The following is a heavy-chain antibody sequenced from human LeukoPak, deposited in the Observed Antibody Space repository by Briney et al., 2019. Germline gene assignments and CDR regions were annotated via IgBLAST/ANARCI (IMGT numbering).Heavy chain of an antibody. CDR3: ARDRAHRDGYNLHYYGMDV. CDR2: INHSGGT. V-gene: IGHV4-34*01. CDR1: GGSFSGYY. D-gene: IGHD5-24*01. Sequence: PSETLSLTCAVYGGSFSGYYWSWIRQPPGKGLEWIGEINHSGGTNYNPSLKSRVTISVDTSKNQFSLKLSSVTAADTAVYYCARDRAHRDGYNLHYYGMDVWGQGTTVTVSS. J-gene: IGHJ6*02.